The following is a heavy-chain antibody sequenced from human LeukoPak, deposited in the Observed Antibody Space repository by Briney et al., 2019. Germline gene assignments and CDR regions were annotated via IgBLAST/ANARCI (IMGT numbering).Heavy chain of an antibody. CDR3: ARDQEGFDY. V-gene: IGHV1-46*01. CDR1: GYTFTSYY. CDR2: INPSGGST. Sequence: ASVKVSCKASGYTFTSYYMHWVRQAPGQGLEWMGIINPSGGSTSYAQNFPGRVTVTRDTSTTTVHMELRGLRSEDTAVYYCARDQEGFDYWGQGTVVTVSS. J-gene: IGHJ4*02.